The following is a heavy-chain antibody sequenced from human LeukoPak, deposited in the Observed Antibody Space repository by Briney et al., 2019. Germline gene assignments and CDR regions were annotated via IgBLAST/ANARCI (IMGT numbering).Heavy chain of an antibody. Sequence: GASEKVSCKASGYTFTGYYMHWERQAPGQGLEWMGWINPNSGGTNYAQKFQGWVTMTRDTSISTAYMELSRLRSDDTAVYYCARDRDTALDYWGQGTLVTVSS. V-gene: IGHV1-2*04. CDR2: INPNSGGT. J-gene: IGHJ4*02. CDR3: ARDRDTALDY. CDR1: GYTFTGYY. D-gene: IGHD5-18*01.